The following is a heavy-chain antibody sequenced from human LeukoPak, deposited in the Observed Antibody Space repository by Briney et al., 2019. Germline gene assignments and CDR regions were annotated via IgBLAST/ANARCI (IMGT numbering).Heavy chain of an antibody. V-gene: IGHV4-59*01. CDR1: GGSISTYY. CDR2: IYYSGST. CDR3: ARAQLNLLVDFGMDV. Sequence: SETLSLTCTVSGGSISTYYWSWIRQPPGKGLEWIGYIYYSGSTNYNPSLKSRVTISVDASKTQFSLKLSSVTAVDTAVYYCARAQLNLLVDFGMDVWGQGTTVTVSS. D-gene: IGHD1-1*01. J-gene: IGHJ6*02.